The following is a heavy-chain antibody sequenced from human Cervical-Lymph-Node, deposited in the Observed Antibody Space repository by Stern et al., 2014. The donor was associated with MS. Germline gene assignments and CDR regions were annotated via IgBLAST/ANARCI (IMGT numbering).Heavy chain of an antibody. CDR1: GASITSGSYY. CDR3: ARGKNCGGDCFGPEYWFDP. CDR2: IYTTGST. Sequence: QVQLQESGPGLVKPSQTLSLTCTVSGASITSGSYYWSWIRQPAGRGLERLGRIYTTGSTNYNPSLRSRVTISIDRSKNQFSLKLTSVTAADTAVYYCARGKNCGGDCFGPEYWFDPWGQGILVTVSS. J-gene: IGHJ5*02. D-gene: IGHD2-21*02. V-gene: IGHV4-61*02.